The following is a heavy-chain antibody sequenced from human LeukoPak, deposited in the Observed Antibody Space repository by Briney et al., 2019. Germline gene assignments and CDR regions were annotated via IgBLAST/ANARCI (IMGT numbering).Heavy chain of an antibody. Sequence: GASVKVSCKASGYTFTTFDINWVRQATGQGLEWMGWINPNSGGTNYAQKFQGWVTMTRDTSISTAYMELSRLRSDDTAVYYCARDRDHRLDPWGQGTLVTVSS. J-gene: IGHJ5*02. CDR2: INPNSGGT. CDR3: ARDRDHRLDP. V-gene: IGHV1-2*04. D-gene: IGHD3-10*01. CDR1: GYTFTTFD.